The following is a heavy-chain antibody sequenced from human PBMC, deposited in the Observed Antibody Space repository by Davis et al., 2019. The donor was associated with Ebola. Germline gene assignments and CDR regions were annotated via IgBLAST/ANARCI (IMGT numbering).Heavy chain of an antibody. Sequence: MPSETLSLTCTVSGGSISNYYWSWIRQPPGKGLEWIGYIYYSGSTKYNHSLKGRVMMSVDTSKNQFSLRLNSVTAADTALYHCARVGRYTYNGMDVWGLGTTVTVSS. V-gene: IGHV4-59*01. CDR1: GGSISNYY. CDR2: IYYSGST. J-gene: IGHJ6*02. D-gene: IGHD2-2*02. CDR3: ARVGRYTYNGMDV.